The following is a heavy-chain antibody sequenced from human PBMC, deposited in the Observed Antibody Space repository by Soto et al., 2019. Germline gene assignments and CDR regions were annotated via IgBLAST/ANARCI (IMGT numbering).Heavy chain of an antibody. J-gene: IGHJ4*02. V-gene: IGHV3-15*01. D-gene: IGHD5-12*01. Sequence: EVQLVQSGGGLVKPGESLTLSCAGSGFTFANAWMSWVRQAPGKGLEWVGRMKSITDAGTTDLAAPVKGRLSISRDESKNTWYLRMTNVKVEDTALYYCLTERGAGSYNGYAREAHWGQGTLVTVSS. CDR3: LTERGAGSYNGYAREAH. CDR2: MKSITDAGTT. CDR1: GFTFANAW.